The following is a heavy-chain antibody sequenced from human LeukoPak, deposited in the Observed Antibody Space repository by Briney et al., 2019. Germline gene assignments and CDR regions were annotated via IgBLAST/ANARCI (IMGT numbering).Heavy chain of an antibody. Sequence: GGSLRLSCAASGFTFSSYAMSWVRQAPGKGLEWVSGITNGGGSTYYADSVKGRFTISRDNSKNTLYLQMNSLRAEDTAVYYCAKAASSSWPSYYYGMDVWGQGTTVTVSS. J-gene: IGHJ6*02. D-gene: IGHD6-13*01. V-gene: IGHV3-23*01. CDR2: ITNGGGST. CDR3: AKAASSSWPSYYYGMDV. CDR1: GFTFSSYA.